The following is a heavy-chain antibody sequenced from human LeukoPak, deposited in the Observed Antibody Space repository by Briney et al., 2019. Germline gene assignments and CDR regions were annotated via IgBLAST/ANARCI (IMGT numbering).Heavy chain of an antibody. J-gene: IGHJ4*02. D-gene: IGHD6-19*01. V-gene: IGHV1-2*02. CDR2: INPNSGGT. CDR1: GYTFTGYY. CDR3: AREGQWLDFDY. Sequence: ASVKVSCKDAGYTFTGYYMHWVPQAPGQGLEWMGWINPNSGGTNYAQKFQGRVTMTRDTSISTAYMELSRLRSDDTAVYYCAREGQWLDFDYWGEGTLVTVSS.